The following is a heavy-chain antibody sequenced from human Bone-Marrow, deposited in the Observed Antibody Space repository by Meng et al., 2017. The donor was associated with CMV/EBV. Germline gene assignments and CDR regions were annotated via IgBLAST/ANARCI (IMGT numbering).Heavy chain of an antibody. J-gene: IGHJ4*02. CDR1: GGSISSYY. V-gene: IGHV4-59*01. Sequence: SETLSLTCTVSGGSISSYYWSWIRQPRGKGLEWIGYIYYSGSTNYNPSLKSRVTISVDTSKNQFSLKLSSVTAADTAVYYCARARRGDYSGFDYWGQGTLVTVSS. D-gene: IGHD4-17*01. CDR3: ARARRGDYSGFDY. CDR2: IYYSGST.